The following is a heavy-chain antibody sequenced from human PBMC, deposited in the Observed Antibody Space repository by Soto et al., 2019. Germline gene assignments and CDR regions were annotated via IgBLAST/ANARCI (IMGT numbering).Heavy chain of an antibody. CDR1: GFTFNTYG. CDR3: AREQQLAFDN. J-gene: IGHJ4*02. D-gene: IGHD6-13*01. V-gene: IGHV3-48*01. CDR2: IGSSSTTI. Sequence: GGSLRLSCATSGFTFNTYGMHWVRQAPGKGLEWLSYIGSSSTTIYYADSVKGRFIISRDNAKNSLYLQMNSLRPEDTAVYYCAREQQLAFDNWGQGTRVTVSS.